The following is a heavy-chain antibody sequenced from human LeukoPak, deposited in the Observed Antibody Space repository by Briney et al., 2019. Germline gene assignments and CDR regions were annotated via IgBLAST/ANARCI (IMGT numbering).Heavy chain of an antibody. J-gene: IGHJ4*02. CDR3: ATGTLPRGYRYGYDLYYFDY. D-gene: IGHD5-18*01. CDR2: ISGSGGST. CDR1: GFTVSSNY. V-gene: IGHV3-23*01. Sequence: GGSLRLSCAASGFTVSSNYMSWVRQAPGKGLEWVAGISGSGGSTYYADSVKGRFTISRDNSKNTLYLQMTSLRAEDTAVYYCATGTLPRGYRYGYDLYYFDYWGQGTLVTVSS.